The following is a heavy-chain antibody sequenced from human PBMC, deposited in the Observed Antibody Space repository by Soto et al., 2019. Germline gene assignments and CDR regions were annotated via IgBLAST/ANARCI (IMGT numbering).Heavy chain of an antibody. CDR2: VSHDGSNI. CDR3: AREEPHPAPLVF. J-gene: IGHJ4*02. Sequence: GGSLRLSCAASGFTFSSYGMHWVRQAPGKGLEWVAGVSHDGSNIQYADSVKGRLTVSRDDSKSTLYLQMNNLGAEDTAEYFCAREEPHPAPLVFWGQGTLVTVSS. CDR1: GFTFSSYG. V-gene: IGHV3-30*03.